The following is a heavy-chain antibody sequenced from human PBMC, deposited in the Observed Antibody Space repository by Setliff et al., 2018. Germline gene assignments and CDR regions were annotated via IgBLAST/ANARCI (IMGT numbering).Heavy chain of an antibody. CDR3: ARDRHVLSNTWDIYSFDY. J-gene: IGHJ4*02. Sequence: SGFIFSNYAMHWVRQAPGKGLEWVALISYDASNKYYADSVKGRFTISGDNSKNTLSVQMNSLRAEDTAVYYCARDRHVLSNTWDIYSFDYWGQGTLVTVSS. CDR2: ISYDASNK. V-gene: IGHV3-30*01. D-gene: IGHD6-13*01. CDR1: GFIFSNYA.